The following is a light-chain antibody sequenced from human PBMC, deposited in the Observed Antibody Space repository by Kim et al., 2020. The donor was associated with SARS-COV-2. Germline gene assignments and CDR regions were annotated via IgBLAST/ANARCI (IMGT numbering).Light chain of an antibody. CDR1: QDISVW. Sequence: DIHMTQSPSTLSASVGDRVTITCRASQDISVWLAWYQQRSGNAPELLIYKATILLRGVPSRFSARGSGTEFTLTISSLQPDDSATYFCQHYNTPPYSFGKGTKLEI. CDR3: QHYNTPPYS. J-gene: IGKJ2*03. CDR2: KAT. V-gene: IGKV1-5*03.